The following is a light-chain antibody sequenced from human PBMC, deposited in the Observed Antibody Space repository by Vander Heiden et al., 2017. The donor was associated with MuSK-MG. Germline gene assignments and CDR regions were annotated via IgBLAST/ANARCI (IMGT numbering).Light chain of an antibody. CDR3: QQDGNSPYT. J-gene: IGKJ2*01. CDR1: QSVSSNY. CDR2: GAL. V-gene: IGKV3-20*01. Sequence: EIVLTQSPGTLSLSPGERASQSVSSNYLAWYQQKPGQAPRLLIYGALSRATGIPDRFSGSGSGTDFTLTISRLEPEDFAVYYCQQDGNSPYTFGQGSKLEIK.